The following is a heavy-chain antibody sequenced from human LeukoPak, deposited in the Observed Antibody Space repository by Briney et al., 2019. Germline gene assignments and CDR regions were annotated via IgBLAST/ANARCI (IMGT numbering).Heavy chain of an antibody. CDR2: IRNKVSNYAT. V-gene: IGHV3-73*01. CDR3: TRHFGTQPFDP. Sequence: GGSLRLSCAASGFTLSGSAIHRVRQASGKGLEWVGRIRNKVSNYATTYTASVKGRFTISRDDSTNTAYLQMNSLKTDDTAMYYCTRHFGTQPFDPWGQGTLVTVSS. CDR1: GFTLSGSA. J-gene: IGHJ5*02. D-gene: IGHD5-18*01.